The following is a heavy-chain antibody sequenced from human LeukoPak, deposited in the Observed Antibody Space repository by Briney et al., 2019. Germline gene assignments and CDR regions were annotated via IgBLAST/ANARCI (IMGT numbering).Heavy chain of an antibody. V-gene: IGHV4-39*01. CDR1: GGSISSSSYY. CDR3: ARVDEDYDSSGYYHEGAFDI. D-gene: IGHD3-22*01. J-gene: IGHJ3*02. Sequence: SETLSLTCTVSGGSISSSSYYWGWIRQPPGKGLEWIGSIYYSGSTYYNPSLKSRVTISVDTSKNQFSLKLSSVTAADTAVYYCARVDEDYDSSGYYHEGAFDIWGQGTMVTVSS. CDR2: IYYSGST.